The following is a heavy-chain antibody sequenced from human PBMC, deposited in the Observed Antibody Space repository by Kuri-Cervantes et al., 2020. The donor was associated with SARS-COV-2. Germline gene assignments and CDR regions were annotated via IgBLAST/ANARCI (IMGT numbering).Heavy chain of an antibody. CDR2: ISYDGSNK. J-gene: IGHJ6*03. Sequence: GGSLRLSCAASGFTFSSYAMHWVRQAPGKGLEWVAVISYDGSNKYYADSVKGRFTISRDNSKNTLYLQMNSLRAEDTAVYYCARVFRGGSYYYYYYMDVWGKGTTVTVSS. CDR1: GFTFSSYA. D-gene: IGHD1-26*01. V-gene: IGHV3-30-3*01. CDR3: ARVFRGGSYYYYYYMDV.